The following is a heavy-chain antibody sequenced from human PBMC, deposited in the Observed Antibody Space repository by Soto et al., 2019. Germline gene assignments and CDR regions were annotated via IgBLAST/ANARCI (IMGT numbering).Heavy chain of an antibody. CDR2: ISAYNGNT. V-gene: IGHV1-18*01. CDR3: ARDYPYYYDSSGDYYPYYYGMDV. Sequence: GASVKVSCKASGYTFTSYGISWVRQAPGQGLEWMGWISAYNGNTNYAQKLQGRVTMTTDTSTSTAYMELRSLRSDDTAVYYCARDYPYYYDSSGDYYPYYYGMDVWGQGTTVTVSS. J-gene: IGHJ6*02. CDR1: GYTFTSYG. D-gene: IGHD3-22*01.